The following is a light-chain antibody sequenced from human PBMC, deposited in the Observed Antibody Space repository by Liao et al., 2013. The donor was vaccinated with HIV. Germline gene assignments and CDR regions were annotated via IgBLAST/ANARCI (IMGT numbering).Light chain of an antibody. V-gene: IGLV3-21*03. Sequence: SYVLTQSPSVSVAPGKTARITCGGNNIGSKSVHWYQQKPGQAPVLVIFHETDRPSGISDRFSGSTSENTATLTISRAEAGDEADYYCQLWDRSSAHPCVFGPGTKVTVL. CDR2: HET. CDR1: NIGSKS. J-gene: IGLJ1*01. CDR3: QLWDRSSAHPCV.